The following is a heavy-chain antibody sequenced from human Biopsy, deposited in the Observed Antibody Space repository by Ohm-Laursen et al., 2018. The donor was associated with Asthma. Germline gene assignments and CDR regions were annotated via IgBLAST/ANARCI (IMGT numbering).Heavy chain of an antibody. CDR3: ARDVMEWYLPAFDF. V-gene: IGHV3-30*03. Sequence: SLRLSCAGSGFDLRDYTMNWVRQAPGKGLEWVAVISFDGSNEDYADSVKGRFTISRDNSKNTLYLQMNSLRPDDTAVYYCARDVMEWYLPAFDFWGQGTLVTVSS. CDR1: GFDLRDYT. CDR2: ISFDGSNE. J-gene: IGHJ4*02. D-gene: IGHD3-3*01.